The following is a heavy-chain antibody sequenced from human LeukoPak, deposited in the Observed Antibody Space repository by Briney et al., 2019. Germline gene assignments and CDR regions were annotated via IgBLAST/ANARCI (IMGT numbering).Heavy chain of an antibody. V-gene: IGHV3-30*18. J-gene: IGHJ4*02. Sequence: PGGSLRLSCVASGFIFSNYDIHWVRQAPGKGLEWVAVISYDGSNKYYADSVKGRFTISRDNSKNTLYLQMNSLRAEDTAVYYCAKALLTTVTKSPVDYWGQGTLVTVSS. D-gene: IGHD4-17*01. CDR1: GFIFSNYD. CDR2: ISYDGSNK. CDR3: AKALLTTVTKSPVDY.